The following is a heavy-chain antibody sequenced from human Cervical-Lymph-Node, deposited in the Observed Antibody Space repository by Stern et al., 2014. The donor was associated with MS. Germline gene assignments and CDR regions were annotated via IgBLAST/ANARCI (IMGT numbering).Heavy chain of an antibody. D-gene: IGHD2-15*01. CDR2: IDPRGVGT. Sequence: QVQLVQSGAEVRKPGASVKISCKTSGYTFTTYSIHWVRQAPGHGLEWMGIIDPRGVGTTYDQKFRGRFSMTGDTSTSTVYLDLSSLTSDDTGVYFCATFPICTGGRCHDYWGQGTLVAVSS. V-gene: IGHV1-46*01. CDR3: ATFPICTGGRCHDY. J-gene: IGHJ4*02. CDR1: GYTFTTYS.